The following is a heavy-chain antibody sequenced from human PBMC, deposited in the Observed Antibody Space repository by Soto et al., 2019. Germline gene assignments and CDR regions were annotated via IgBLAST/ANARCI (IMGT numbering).Heavy chain of an antibody. Sequence: VEDGCQAFWGAFITKEIEWMRQAPGQLLAWMGPFFPNLGTADYAQKFPGRLTIIADESTATVFMELSRLSSADTAVYFCARARYSSRWGTFDSWGQGTQVTVSS. D-gene: IGHD6-19*01. V-gene: IGHV1-69*11. CDR3: ARARYSSRWGTFDS. CDR1: WGAFITKE. J-gene: IGHJ4*02. CDR2: FFPNLGTA.